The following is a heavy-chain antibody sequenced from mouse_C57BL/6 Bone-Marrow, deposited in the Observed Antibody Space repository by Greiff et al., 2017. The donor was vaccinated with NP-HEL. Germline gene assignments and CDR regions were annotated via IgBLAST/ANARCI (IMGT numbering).Heavy chain of an antibody. Sequence: EVHLVESGGGLVKPGGSLKLSCAASGFTFSSYAMSWVRQTPEKRLEWVATISDGGSSTYYPDNVKGRFTISRDNAKNNLYLQMSHLKSEDTAMYYCARDKGLRRYAMDYWGQGTSVTVSS. CDR2: ISDGGSST. CDR1: GFTFSSYA. J-gene: IGHJ4*01. D-gene: IGHD2-4*01. CDR3: ARDKGLRRYAMDY. V-gene: IGHV5-4*01.